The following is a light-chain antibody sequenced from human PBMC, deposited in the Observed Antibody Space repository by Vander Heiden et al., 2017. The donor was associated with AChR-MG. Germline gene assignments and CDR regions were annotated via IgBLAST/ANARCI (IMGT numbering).Light chain of an antibody. CDR2: GAS. V-gene: IGKV3-20*01. CDR1: QSVSSNY. Sequence: EIVLTQSPGTLSLSPGERATLSCRASQSVSSNYLAWYQQKPGQAPRLLIYGASSRATGIPDRFSGSGSGTDFTLTISRLEPEDLAVYYCQQYGSLFTFGPGTKVDIK. J-gene: IGKJ3*01. CDR3: QQYGSLFT.